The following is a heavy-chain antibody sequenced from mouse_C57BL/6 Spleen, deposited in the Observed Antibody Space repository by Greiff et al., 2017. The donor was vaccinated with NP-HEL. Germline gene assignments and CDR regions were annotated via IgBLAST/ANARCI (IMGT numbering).Heavy chain of an antibody. J-gene: IGHJ2*01. CDR1: GFTFSDYG. CDR2: ISSGSSTI. CDR3: AKEVTGTFDY. Sequence: EVQGVESGGGLVKPGGSLKLSCAASGFTFSDYGMHWVRQAPEKGLEWVAYISSGSSTIYYEDTVKGRFTISRDNAKNTLFLQLTSLRSEDTAMYYCAKEVTGTFDYWGQGTTLTVSS. V-gene: IGHV5-17*01. D-gene: IGHD4-1*01.